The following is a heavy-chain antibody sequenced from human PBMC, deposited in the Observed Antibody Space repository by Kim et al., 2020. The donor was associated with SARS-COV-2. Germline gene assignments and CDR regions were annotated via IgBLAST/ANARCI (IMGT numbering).Heavy chain of an antibody. CDR2: ITGSGDST. Sequence: GGSLRLSCAASGFTFSKYAMTWVRQAPGRGLEWVSGITGSGDSTVYADSVKGRFTISRDNSRDTLYLDMNSLRVEDTARYYCARDVYSGFDGNAECFQDWGQGTLVSVSS. CDR1: GFTFSKYA. J-gene: IGHJ1*01. D-gene: IGHD5-12*01. CDR3: ARDVYSGFDGNAECFQD. V-gene: IGHV3-23*01.